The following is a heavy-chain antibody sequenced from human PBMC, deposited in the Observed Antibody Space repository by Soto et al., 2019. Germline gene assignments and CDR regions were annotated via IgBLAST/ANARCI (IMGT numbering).Heavy chain of an antibody. CDR1: GGSISSYY. V-gene: IGHV4-4*07. Sequence: SETLSLTCTVSGGSISSYYWSWIRQPAGKGLEWIGRIYTSGSTNYNPSLKSRVTMSVDTSKNQFSLKLSSVTAADTAVYYCARVGPDTAMVNSYYYGMDVWGQGTTVTVS. D-gene: IGHD5-18*01. CDR2: IYTSGST. CDR3: ARVGPDTAMVNSYYYGMDV. J-gene: IGHJ6*02.